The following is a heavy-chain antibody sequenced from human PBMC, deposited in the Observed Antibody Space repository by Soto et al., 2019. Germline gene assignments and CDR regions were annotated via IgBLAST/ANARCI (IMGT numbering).Heavy chain of an antibody. J-gene: IGHJ4*02. D-gene: IGHD4-17*01. CDR3: ARQVISSGDYRN. V-gene: IGHV4-39*01. Sequence: SETRSLTCTVSGGSISSSSYYWGWIHQPPGKGLEWIGSIDYSGSTYYNPSLKSRVTISVDTSKNQFSLKLSSVTAADTAVYYCARQVISSGDYRNWGKGNMVTVSA. CDR1: GGSISSSSYY. CDR2: IDYSGST.